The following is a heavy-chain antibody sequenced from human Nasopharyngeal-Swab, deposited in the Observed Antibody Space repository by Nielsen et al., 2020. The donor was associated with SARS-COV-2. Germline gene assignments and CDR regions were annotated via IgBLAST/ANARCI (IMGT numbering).Heavy chain of an antibody. J-gene: IGHJ4*02. CDR2: IYPGDSDT. CDR3: ARIPSTLPDY. V-gene: IGHV5-51*01. CDR1: GYSFTSYW. Sequence: GGSLRLSCKGSGYSFTSYWIGWVRQMPGKGLEWMGIIYPGDSDTSYSPSFQGQVTISADKSISTAYLQWSSLKASDTAMYYCARIPSTLPDYWGQGTLVTVSS. D-gene: IGHD5/OR15-5a*01.